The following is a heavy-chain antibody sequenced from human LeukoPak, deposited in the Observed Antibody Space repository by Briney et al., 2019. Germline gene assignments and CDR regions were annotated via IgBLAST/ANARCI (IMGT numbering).Heavy chain of an antibody. Sequence: PSETLSLTCTVPGGSISSYYWSWIRQPPGKGLEWIGYIYYSGSTNYNPSLKSRVTISVDTSKNQFSLKLSSVTAADTAVYYCASRSSSWYSYYFDYWGQGTLVTVSS. D-gene: IGHD6-13*01. CDR2: IYYSGST. CDR3: ASRSSSWYSYYFDY. V-gene: IGHV4-59*01. J-gene: IGHJ4*02. CDR1: GGSISSYY.